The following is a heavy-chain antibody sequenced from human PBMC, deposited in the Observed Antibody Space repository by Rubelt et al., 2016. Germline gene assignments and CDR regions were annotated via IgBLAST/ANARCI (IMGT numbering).Heavy chain of an antibody. CDR1: YY. V-gene: IGHV4-39*07. CDR3: ARDSRHYYGSGIGY. J-gene: IGHJ4*02. CDR2: IYYSGST. D-gene: IGHD3-10*01. Sequence: YYMSWIRQAPGKGLEWIGSIYYSGSTYYNPSLKSRVTISVDTSKNQFSLKLSSVTAADTAVYYCARDSRHYYGSGIGYWGQGTLVTVSS.